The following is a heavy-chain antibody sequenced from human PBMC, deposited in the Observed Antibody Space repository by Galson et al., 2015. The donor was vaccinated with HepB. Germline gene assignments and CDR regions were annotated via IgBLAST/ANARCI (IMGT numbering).Heavy chain of an antibody. CDR2: ISYDGRSK. V-gene: IGHV3-30*18. D-gene: IGHD1-26*01. CDR1: GFTFRSYG. CDR3: AKDTLVDY. J-gene: IGHJ4*02. Sequence: LRLSCAASGFTFRSYGMHWVRQAPGKGLEWVAVISYDGRSKYYADSVKGRFTISRDNSKNTLYLQMNSLRAEDTAVYYCAKDTLVDYWGQGTLVTVSS.